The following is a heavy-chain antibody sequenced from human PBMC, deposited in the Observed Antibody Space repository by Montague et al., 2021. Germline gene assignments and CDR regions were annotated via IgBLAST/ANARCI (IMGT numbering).Heavy chain of an antibody. D-gene: IGHD2-8*01. CDR3: ANTKMGY. CDR2: INQDGNAK. J-gene: IGHJ4*02. V-gene: IGHV3-7*01. CDR1: GFTFSSYW. Sequence: SLRLSCAASGFTFSSYWMAWVRQAPGKGLEWVAHINQDGNAKYYGDSVRGRFTISRDNAKKSLYLQMNSLRVDDTAVYYCANTKMGYWGQGTLVIVS.